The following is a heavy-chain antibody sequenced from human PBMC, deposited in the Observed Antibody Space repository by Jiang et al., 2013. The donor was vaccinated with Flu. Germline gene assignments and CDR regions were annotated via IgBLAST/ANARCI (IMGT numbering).Heavy chain of an antibody. CDR1: GGSISSYY. CDR2: IYYSGST. CDR3: ARGYDGSGYDPWAYYYYMDV. V-gene: IGHV4-59*01. D-gene: IGHD5-12*01. J-gene: IGHJ6*03. Sequence: GSGLVKPSETLSLTCTVSGGSISSYYWSWIRQPPGKGLEWIGYIYYSGSTNYNPSLKSRVTISVDTSKNQFSLKLSSVTAADTAVYYCARGYDGSGYDPWAYYYYMDVWGKGPRSPSP.